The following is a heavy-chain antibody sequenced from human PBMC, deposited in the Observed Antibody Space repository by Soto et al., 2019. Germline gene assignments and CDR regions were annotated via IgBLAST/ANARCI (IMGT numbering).Heavy chain of an antibody. V-gene: IGHV3-30*18. D-gene: IGHD3-10*01. CDR3: AKEYGSGSPPYYFDY. CDR2: ISYDGSNK. J-gene: IGHJ4*02. Sequence: GSLRLSCAASGFTFSSYGMHWVRQTPGKGLEWVAVISYDGSNKYYADSVKGRFTISRDNSKNTLYLQMNSLRAEDTAVYYCAKEYGSGSPPYYFDYWGQGTLVTVSS. CDR1: GFTFSSYG.